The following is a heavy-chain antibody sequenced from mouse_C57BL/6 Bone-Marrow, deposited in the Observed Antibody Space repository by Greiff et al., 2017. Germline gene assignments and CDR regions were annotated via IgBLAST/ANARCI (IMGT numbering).Heavy chain of an antibody. J-gene: IGHJ2*01. D-gene: IGHD1-1*01. CDR1: GFTFTDYY. CDR3: ARSHVVYFDY. CDR2: IRNKANGYTT. Sequence: EVQLLESGGGLVQPGASLSLSCAASGFTFTDYYMSWVRQPPGQALEWLGFIRNKANGYTTEYSATVKGRFTISIDNSQSILYLQMSALRAEDSATYYCARSHVVYFDYWGQGTTLTVSS. V-gene: IGHV7-3*01.